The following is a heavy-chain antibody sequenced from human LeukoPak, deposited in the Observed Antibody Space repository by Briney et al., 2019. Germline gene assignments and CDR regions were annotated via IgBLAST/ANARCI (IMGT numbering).Heavy chain of an antibody. CDR2: INTNTGNP. V-gene: IGHV7-4-1*02. CDR1: GGTFSSYA. D-gene: IGHD2-15*01. J-gene: IGHJ4*02. Sequence: ASVKVSCKASGGTFSSYAFSWVRQAPGQGLEWMGWINTNTGNPTYAQGFTGRFVFSLDTSVSTAYLQISSLKAEDTAVYYCARVYPSVVVGQYDYWGQGTLVTVSS. CDR3: ARVYPSVVVGQYDY.